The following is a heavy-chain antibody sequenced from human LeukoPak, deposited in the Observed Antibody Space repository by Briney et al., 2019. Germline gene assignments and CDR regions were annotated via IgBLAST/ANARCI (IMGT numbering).Heavy chain of an antibody. Sequence: PGGSLRLSCAASGFTFSSYAMHWVRQAPGKGLEWVAVISYDGSNKYYADSVKGRFTISRDNSKNTLYLQMNSLRAEDTAVYYCARDRRLRGFYMDVWGKGTTVTVSS. V-gene: IGHV3-30*04. D-gene: IGHD5-12*01. J-gene: IGHJ6*03. CDR3: ARDRRLRGFYMDV. CDR1: GFTFSSYA. CDR2: ISYDGSNK.